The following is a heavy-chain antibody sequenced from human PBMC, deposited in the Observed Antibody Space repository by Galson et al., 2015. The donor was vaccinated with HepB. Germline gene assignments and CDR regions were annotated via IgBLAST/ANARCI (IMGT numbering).Heavy chain of an antibody. Sequence: SLRLSCAASGFTFSSYAMSWVRQAPGKGLEWVSAISGSGGSTYYADSVKGRFTISRDSSKNTLYLQMNSLRAEDTAVYYCAKVEMWCSGGSCYYFAYWGQGTLVTVSS. CDR1: GFTFSSYA. CDR2: ISGSGGST. J-gene: IGHJ4*02. D-gene: IGHD2-15*01. CDR3: AKVEMWCSGGSCYYFAY. V-gene: IGHV3-23*01.